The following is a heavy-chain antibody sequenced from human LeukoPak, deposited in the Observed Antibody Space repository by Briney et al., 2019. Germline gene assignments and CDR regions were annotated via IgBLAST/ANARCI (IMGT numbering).Heavy chain of an antibody. CDR2: ISGSGGST. CDR1: GFTFSTYS. CDR3: AKPPPPYCGGDCADAFDI. V-gene: IGHV3-23*01. J-gene: IGHJ3*02. Sequence: GGSLRLSCAASGFTFSTYSMSWVRQAPGKGLEWVSAISGSGGSTYYADSVKGRFTISRDNSKNTLYLQMNSLRAEDTAVYYCAKPPPPYCGGDCADAFDIWGQGTMVTVSS. D-gene: IGHD2-21*02.